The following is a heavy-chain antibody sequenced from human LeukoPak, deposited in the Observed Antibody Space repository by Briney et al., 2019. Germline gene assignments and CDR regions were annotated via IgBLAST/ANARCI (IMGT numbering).Heavy chain of an antibody. Sequence: SETLSLTCTVSGGSISSGGYYWSWIRQPPGKGLEWIGYIYHSGSTYYNPSLKSRVTISVDRSKNQFSLKLSSVTAADTAVYYCARDGAYCGGDCYSFDYWGQGTLVTVSS. D-gene: IGHD2-21*01. CDR2: IYHSGST. CDR3: ARDGAYCGGDCYSFDY. CDR1: GGSISSGGYY. V-gene: IGHV4-30-2*01. J-gene: IGHJ4*02.